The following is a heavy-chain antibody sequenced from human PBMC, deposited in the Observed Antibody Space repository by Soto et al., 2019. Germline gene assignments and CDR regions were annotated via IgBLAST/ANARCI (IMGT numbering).Heavy chain of an antibody. V-gene: IGHV3-53*01. CDR1: GFTVSGNY. D-gene: IGHD3-10*01. CDR2: IYSDGGT. CDR3: ARGLYGSASWCYYGMDV. J-gene: IGHJ6*02. Sequence: EVQLVESGGGMIQPGGSLRLSCAASGFTVSGNYMSWVRQAPGKGLEWVSVIYSDGGTDYVDSVKGRFTISRDNSKNTLYLQMNSLRAEDTAVFYCARGLYGSASWCYYGMDVWGQGTTVTVSS.